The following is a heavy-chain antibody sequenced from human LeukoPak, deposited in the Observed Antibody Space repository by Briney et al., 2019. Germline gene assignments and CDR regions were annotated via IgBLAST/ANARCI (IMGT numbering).Heavy chain of an antibody. CDR3: ARETWRIGEVFGPDMDV. D-gene: IGHD3-10*01. Sequence: ASVKVSCKACGYTFTGYYMHWVRQAPGQGLEWMGWISAYNGNTNYAQKLQGRVTMATDTSTSTVYMELRSLRSDDTAVYYCARETWRIGEVFGPDMDVWGKGTTVTVSS. CDR2: ISAYNGNT. CDR1: GYTFTGYY. V-gene: IGHV1-18*04. J-gene: IGHJ6*03.